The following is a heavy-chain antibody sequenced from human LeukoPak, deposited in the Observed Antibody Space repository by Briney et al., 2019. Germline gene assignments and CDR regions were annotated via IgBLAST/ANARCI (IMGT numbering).Heavy chain of an antibody. CDR1: GASISSSF. J-gene: IGHJ3*02. D-gene: IGHD3-10*01. CDR3: ARGRELLWFGELPNDAFDI. Sequence: SETLSLTCTVSGASISSSFWSWIRQSPGKGLEWIAYIYCTGSTQYNPSLKSRLTISLDTSKNQFSLRLSSVTAADTAVYYCARGRELLWFGELPNDAFDIWGQGTMVTVSS. V-gene: IGHV4-59*12. CDR2: IYCTGST.